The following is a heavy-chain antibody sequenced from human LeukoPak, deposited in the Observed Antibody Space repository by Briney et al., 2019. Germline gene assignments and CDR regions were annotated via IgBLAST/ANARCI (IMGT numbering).Heavy chain of an antibody. Sequence: GGSLRLSCAASGFTFSSYAMSWVRQAPGKGLEWVSVTYSGGSTYYADSVKGRFTISRDNSKNTLYLQMNSLRVEDTAVYYCALGLVTDYWGQGTLVTVSS. V-gene: IGHV3-66*01. J-gene: IGHJ4*02. CDR2: TYSGGST. D-gene: IGHD3-9*01. CDR1: GFTFSSYA. CDR3: ALGLVTDY.